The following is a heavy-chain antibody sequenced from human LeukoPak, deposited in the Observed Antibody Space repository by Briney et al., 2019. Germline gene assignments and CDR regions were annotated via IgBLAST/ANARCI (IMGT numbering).Heavy chain of an antibody. V-gene: IGHV1-46*01. CDR1: GYTFTTYY. CDR2: INPRGGST. D-gene: IGHD1-26*01. CDR3: ARGGTSGSYTLDY. Sequence: GASVKVSCKASGYTFTTYYMHWVRQAPGQGLEWMGIINPRGGSTSYAQKFQGRVTMTGDTSTSTVYMQLSSLRSEDTAVYYCARGGTSGSYTLDYWAREPWSPSPQ. J-gene: IGHJ4*02.